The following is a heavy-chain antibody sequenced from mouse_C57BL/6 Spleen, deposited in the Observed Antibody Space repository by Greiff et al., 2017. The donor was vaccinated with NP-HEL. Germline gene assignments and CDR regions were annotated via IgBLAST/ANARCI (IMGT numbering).Heavy chain of an antibody. V-gene: IGHV2-2*01. CDR2: IWSGGST. CDR3: ASDSNLYAMDY. D-gene: IGHD2-5*01. CDR1: GFSLTSYG. J-gene: IGHJ4*01. Sequence: VQGVESGPGLVQPSQSLSITCTVSGFSLTSYGVHWVRQSPGKGLEWLGVIWSGGSTDYNAAFISRLSISKDNSKSQVFFKMNSLQADDTAIYYCASDSNLYAMDYWGQGTSVTVSS.